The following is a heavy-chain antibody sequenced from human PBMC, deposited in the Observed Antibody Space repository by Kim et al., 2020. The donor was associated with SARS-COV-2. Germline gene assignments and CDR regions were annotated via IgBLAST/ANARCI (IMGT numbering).Heavy chain of an antibody. Sequence: GGSLRLSCAASGFTFSDCDMHWIRQAPGKGLEWVSYISTDSNHIDYADSVKGRFTISRDNARNSLYLQMNSLRAEDTAVYYCATAQAGTTFAGWGQGNLV. CDR3: ATAQAGTTFAG. J-gene: IGHJ4*02. V-gene: IGHV3-11*06. CDR2: ISTDSNHI. D-gene: IGHD1-1*01. CDR1: GFTFSDCD.